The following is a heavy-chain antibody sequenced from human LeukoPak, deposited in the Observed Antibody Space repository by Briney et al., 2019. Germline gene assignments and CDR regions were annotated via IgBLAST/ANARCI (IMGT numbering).Heavy chain of an antibody. D-gene: IGHD3-3*01. CDR1: GGSISGSY. CDR3: ARGPFGVAAIDY. Sequence: SETLSLTCTVSGGSISGSYWSWLRLPPGKGLEWIGYIYYSGYTNYNPSLKSRVTISVDTSKNQFSLKLSSVTAADTAVYYCARGPFGVAAIDYWGQGTLVTVSS. CDR2: IYYSGYT. V-gene: IGHV4-59*01. J-gene: IGHJ4*02.